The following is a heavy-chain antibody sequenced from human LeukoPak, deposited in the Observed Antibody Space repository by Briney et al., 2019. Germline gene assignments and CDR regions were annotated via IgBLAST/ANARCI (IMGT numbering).Heavy chain of an antibody. D-gene: IGHD6-13*01. CDR1: GGSITDYY. V-gene: IGHV4-59*08. CDR2: DYYSGSS. Sequence: SETLSLTCTVSGGSITDYYWGWIRQPPGKGLEWIGYDYYSGSSNYNPSLKSRVIISVDTSKNQFSLNLNSVTAADTAVYYCARHNHSSEYSSSFDYWGQGTLVTVSS. CDR3: ARHNHSSEYSSSFDY. J-gene: IGHJ4*02.